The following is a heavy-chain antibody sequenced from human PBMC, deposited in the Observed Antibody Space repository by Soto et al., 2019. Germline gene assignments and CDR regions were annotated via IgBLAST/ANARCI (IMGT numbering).Heavy chain of an antibody. J-gene: IGHJ3*02. CDR1: GFTFSDHY. Sequence: GGSLRLSCAASGFTFSDHYMDWVRQAPGKGLEWVGRTRDKANSYTTEYAASVKGRFTISRDDSKNSLYLQTNSLKTEDTAVYYCATTTVTYDAVDIWGQGTMVTVSS. CDR3: ATTTVTYDAVDI. CDR2: TRDKANSYTT. V-gene: IGHV3-72*01. D-gene: IGHD4-4*01.